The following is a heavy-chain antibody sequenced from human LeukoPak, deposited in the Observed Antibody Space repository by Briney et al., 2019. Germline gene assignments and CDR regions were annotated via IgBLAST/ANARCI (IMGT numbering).Heavy chain of an antibody. CDR1: GSIFTSYW. V-gene: IGHV5-51*01. J-gene: IGHJ6*02. CDR3: ARHYPVVRGVFLGMDV. D-gene: IGHD3-10*01. CDR2: IYPGDSDT. Sequence: GSSLNISYEGSGSIFTSYWSCWGRPLPGKGLEWMGIIYPGDSDTRYSPSFQGQVTISADKSISTAYLQWSSLKASDTAMYYCARHYPVVRGVFLGMDVWGQGTTVTVSS.